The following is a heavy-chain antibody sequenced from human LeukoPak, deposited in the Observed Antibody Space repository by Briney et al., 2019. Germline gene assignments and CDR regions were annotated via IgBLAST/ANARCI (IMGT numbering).Heavy chain of an antibody. V-gene: IGHV3-48*04. Sequence: GGSLRLSCAASGFTFSTYSMNWVRQTPGKGLEWVSYISSSSSTILYADSVKGRFTISRDNAKNSLYLQMNSLRADDTAVYFCARDGIRGGDTSGYYYDYWGQGTLVTVSS. CDR3: ARDGIRGGDTSGYYYDY. J-gene: IGHJ4*02. CDR1: GFTFSTYS. CDR2: ISSSSSTI. D-gene: IGHD3-22*01.